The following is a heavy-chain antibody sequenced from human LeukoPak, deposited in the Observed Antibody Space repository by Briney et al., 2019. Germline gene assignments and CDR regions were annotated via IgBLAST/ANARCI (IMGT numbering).Heavy chain of an antibody. V-gene: IGHV1-46*01. Sequence: ASVKVSCKAAGYTFTSYYMHWVRQAPGQGLEWMGIINPSGGSTSYAQKFQGRVTMTSDTSTSTVYMELSSLRSDHTAVYYCARCGPTKYYYDSSGYNIWGQGTLVTVSS. CDR2: INPSGGST. CDR3: ARCGPTKYYYDSSGYNI. J-gene: IGHJ4*02. CDR1: GYTFTSYY. D-gene: IGHD3-22*01.